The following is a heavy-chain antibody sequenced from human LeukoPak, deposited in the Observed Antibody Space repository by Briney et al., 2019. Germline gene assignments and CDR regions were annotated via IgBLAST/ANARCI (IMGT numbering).Heavy chain of an antibody. CDR1: GGSISSGSYY. J-gene: IGHJ4*02. CDR2: IYTSGST. Sequence: SETLSLTCTVSGGSISSGSYYWSWIRQPAGKGLEWIGRIYTSGSTNYNPSLKSRVTISVDTSKNQFSLKLSSVTAADTAVYYCAVWLVYYFDYWGQGTLVTVSS. CDR3: AVWLVYYFDY. D-gene: IGHD6-19*01. V-gene: IGHV4-61*02.